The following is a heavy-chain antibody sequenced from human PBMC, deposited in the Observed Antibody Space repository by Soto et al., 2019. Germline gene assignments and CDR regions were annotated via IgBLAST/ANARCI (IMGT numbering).Heavy chain of an antibody. CDR1: GFTFSSYA. J-gene: IGHJ5*01. Sequence: GGSLRLSCAASGFTFSSYAMSWVRQAPGKGLEWVANIKQDGSEKYYVDSVKGRFTISRDNAKNSLYLQMNSLRAEDTAVYYCARDCPGSSTTCYGNGWFDSWDQGTLVTVSS. CDR2: IKQDGSEK. D-gene: IGHD2-2*01. CDR3: ARDCPGSSTTCYGNGWFDS. V-gene: IGHV3-7*01.